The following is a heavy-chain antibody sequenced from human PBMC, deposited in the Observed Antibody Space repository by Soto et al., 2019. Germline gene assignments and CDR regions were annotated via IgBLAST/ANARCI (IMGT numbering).Heavy chain of an antibody. V-gene: IGHV1-3*01. CDR3: ARDKLGRYCSGGSCPKLYWFDP. D-gene: IGHD2-15*01. CDR1: GYTFTSYA. J-gene: IGHJ5*02. Sequence: ASVKVSCKASGYTFTSYAMHWVRQAPGQRLEWMGWINAGNGNTKYSQKSQGRVTITRDTSASTAYMELSSLRSEDTAVYYCARDKLGRYCSGGSCPKLYWFDPWGQGTLVTVSS. CDR2: INAGNGNT.